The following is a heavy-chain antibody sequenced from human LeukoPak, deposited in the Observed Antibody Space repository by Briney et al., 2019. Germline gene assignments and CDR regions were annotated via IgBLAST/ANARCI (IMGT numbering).Heavy chain of an antibody. CDR1: GFTFSTYA. Sequence: GGSLRPSCAASGFTFSTYAVNWVRQAPGKGLEWVSTISGSGDSTYYADSVKGRFTISRDNSKDTLYLQMCSVRVDDTAVYYCARDRGRYYDSRGFYWGYYFDSWGQGILVTVST. V-gene: IGHV3-23*01. CDR2: ISGSGDST. J-gene: IGHJ4*02. D-gene: IGHD3-22*01. CDR3: ARDRGRYYDSRGFYWGYYFDS.